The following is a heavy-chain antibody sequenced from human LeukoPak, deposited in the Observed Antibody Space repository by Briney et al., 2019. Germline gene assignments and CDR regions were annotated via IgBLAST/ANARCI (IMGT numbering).Heavy chain of an antibody. CDR3: ARVHGVMSFDY. Sequence: SETLSLTCTVSGSSISSGGYYWSWIRQHPGKGLEWIGYIYYSGSTYYNPSLKSRVTISVDTSKNQFSLKLSSVTAADTAVYYCARVHGVMSFDYWGQGTLVTVSS. CDR1: GSSISSGGYY. D-gene: IGHD3-16*01. J-gene: IGHJ4*02. V-gene: IGHV4-31*03. CDR2: IYYSGST.